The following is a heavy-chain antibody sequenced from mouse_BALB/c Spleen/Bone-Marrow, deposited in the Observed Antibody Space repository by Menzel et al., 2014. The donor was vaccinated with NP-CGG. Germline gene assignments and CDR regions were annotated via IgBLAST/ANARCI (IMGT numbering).Heavy chain of an antibody. V-gene: IGHV1-80*01. CDR3: AREDGFAY. Sequence: AQLQESGVELVRPGPSVNISCKACGYAFSSYWINWVKQRPGPGPEWIGQIYPGDGDTNYNRKFKGKATLTADKSSSKAYMQLSSPASEDSAVCFCAREDGFAYWGQGTLVTVSA. CDR1: GYAFSSYW. J-gene: IGHJ3*01. CDR2: IYPGDGDT.